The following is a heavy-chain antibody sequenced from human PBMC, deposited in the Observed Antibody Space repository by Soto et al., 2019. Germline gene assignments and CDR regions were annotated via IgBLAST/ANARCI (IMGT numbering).Heavy chain of an antibody. V-gene: IGHV3-72*01. J-gene: IGHJ4*02. CDR2: SRNKANSYAT. CDR3: TLEPVGATV. Sequence: EVQLVESGGGLVQPGGSLRLSCAASGFTFSDHYMDWVRQAPGKGLEWVGRSRNKANSYATEYAASVKGRFAISSDDSKNSVYLQMTSLKTEDTAVYYCTLEPVGATVWGQGTRVTISS. CDR1: GFTFSDHY. D-gene: IGHD1-26*01.